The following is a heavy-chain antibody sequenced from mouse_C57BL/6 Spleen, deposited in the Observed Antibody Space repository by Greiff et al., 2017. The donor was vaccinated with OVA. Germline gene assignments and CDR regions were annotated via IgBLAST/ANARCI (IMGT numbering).Heavy chain of an antibody. CDR1: GYTFTSYW. V-gene: IGHV1-59*01. D-gene: IGHD2-4*01. J-gene: IGHJ1*03. CDR2: IDPSDSYT. Sequence: VQLQQPGAELVRPGTSVKLSCKASGYTFTSYWMHWVKQRPGQGLEWIGVIDPSDSYTNYNQKFKGKATLTVDTSSSTAYMQLSSLTSEDSAVYYCARYDYVGYFDVWGTGTTVTVSS. CDR3: ARYDYVGYFDV.